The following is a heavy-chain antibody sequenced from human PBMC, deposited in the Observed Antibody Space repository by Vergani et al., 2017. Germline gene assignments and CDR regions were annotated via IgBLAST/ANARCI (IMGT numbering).Heavy chain of an antibody. J-gene: IGHJ5*02. Sequence: QITLKESGPTLVKPTQTLTLTCPFPGSPPSTSGVGVGWIRQPPGKALEWLALIYWDDAKRYSPSLKSRLTITKDTSKNEVVLTMTNMDPVDTATYYCAHKVACWGPSWFDHWGQGTLVTVSS. CDR2: IYWDDAK. CDR3: AHKVACWGPSWFDH. CDR1: GSPPSTSGVG. V-gene: IGHV2-5*02. D-gene: IGHD2-15*01.